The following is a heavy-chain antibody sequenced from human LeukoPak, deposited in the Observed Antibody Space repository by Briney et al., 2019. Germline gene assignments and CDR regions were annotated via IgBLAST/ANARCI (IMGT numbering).Heavy chain of an antibody. CDR2: IYTSGSA. CDR1: GGSISSGSYY. Sequence: SETLSLTCTVSGGSISSGSYYWSWIRQPAGKGLEWIGRIYTSGSANYNPSLKSRVTISVDTSKNQFSLKLSSVTAADTAEYYCARSVGQLELGYYYYMDVWGKGTTVTVSS. V-gene: IGHV4-61*02. J-gene: IGHJ6*03. D-gene: IGHD1-7*01. CDR3: ARSVGQLELGYYYYMDV.